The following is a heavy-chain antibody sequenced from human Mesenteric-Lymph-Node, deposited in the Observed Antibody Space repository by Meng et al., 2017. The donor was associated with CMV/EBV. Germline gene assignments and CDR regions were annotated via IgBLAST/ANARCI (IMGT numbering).Heavy chain of an antibody. CDR2: ISDSGGTT. CDR3: ARGGYYDPYF. D-gene: IGHD3-22*01. J-gene: IGHJ4*02. V-gene: IGHV3-23*01. Sequence: GESLKISCAASGFTFSSYAMTWVRQAPGQGLEWVSGISDSGGTTYYADSVKGRFTISRENAKNSLYLQMNSLRGEDTAIYYCARGGYYDPYFWGQGTLVTVSS. CDR1: GFTFSSYA.